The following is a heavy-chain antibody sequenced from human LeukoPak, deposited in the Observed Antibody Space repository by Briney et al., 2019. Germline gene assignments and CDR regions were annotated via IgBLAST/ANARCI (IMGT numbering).Heavy chain of an antibody. J-gene: IGHJ6*02. D-gene: IGHD2-8*02. CDR3: TRGPGGTSHPHPYGLDV. CDR2: MNPNSGNT. CDR1: GYTFTIYD. Sequence: ASVKVSCKASGYTFTIYDINWVRQATGQGLEWMGWMNPNSGNTGYAQKFQGRVTMTRNTSISTAYMELSSLRSEDTAVYYCTRGPGGTSHPHPYGLDVWGQGTTVTVSS. V-gene: IGHV1-8*01.